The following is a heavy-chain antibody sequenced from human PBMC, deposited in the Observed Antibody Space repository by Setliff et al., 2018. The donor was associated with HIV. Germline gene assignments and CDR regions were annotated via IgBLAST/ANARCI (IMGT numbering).Heavy chain of an antibody. CDR3: SRDAFDYTAYYYSYMDV. Sequence: SVKVSCKASGGTFSSYAISWVRQAPGQGLEWMGRIIPIFGSPNYAQKFQGRVTMTRDTSTSTVYMEMSSLRSEDTAVYYCSRDAFDYTAYYYSYMDVWGKGTTVTVSS. J-gene: IGHJ6*03. CDR1: GGTFSSYA. V-gene: IGHV1-69*05. CDR2: IIPIFGSP. D-gene: IGHD4-4*01.